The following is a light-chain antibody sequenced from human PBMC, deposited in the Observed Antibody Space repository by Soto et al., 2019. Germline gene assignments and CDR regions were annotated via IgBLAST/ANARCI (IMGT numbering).Light chain of an antibody. CDR3: SSYISTSRYV. J-gene: IGLJ1*01. V-gene: IGLV2-18*03. CDR1: SSDVGKYDR. CDR2: EVT. Sequence: QSALTQPPSVSGSPGQSVTISCTGTSSDVGKYDRVSWYQQPPGTAPKLIIYEVTNRPSGVPARFSGSKSGNTASLTTSGLQAEDEADYYCSSYISTSRYVFGAGTKVTV.